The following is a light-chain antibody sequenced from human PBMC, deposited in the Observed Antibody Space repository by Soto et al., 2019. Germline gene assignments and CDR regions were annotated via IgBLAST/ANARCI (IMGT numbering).Light chain of an antibody. J-gene: IGKJ1*01. CDR1: QSISSW. CDR3: QQYNSYSWT. Sequence: DIQMTQSPSTLSASVGDRVTITCRASQSISSWLAWYQQKPGKAPKLLIYDASSLESGVPSRFSGSGSGTEFTLTISWLQPDDFATYYFQQYNSYSWTFGQGTKVEIK. CDR2: DAS. V-gene: IGKV1-5*01.